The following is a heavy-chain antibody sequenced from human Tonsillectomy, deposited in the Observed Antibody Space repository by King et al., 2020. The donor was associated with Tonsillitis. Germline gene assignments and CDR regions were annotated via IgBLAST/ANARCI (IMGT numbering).Heavy chain of an antibody. J-gene: IGHJ2*01. D-gene: IGHD3-22*01. CDR3: AKASSGYYSKDLYFDL. CDR2: ISWDGGST. Sequence: VQLVESGGVVVQPGGSLRLSCAASGFTFDDYTMHWVRQAPGKGLEWVSLISWDGGSTYYADSVKGRFTISRDNSKNSLYLQMNSLRTEDTALYYCAKASSGYYSKDLYFDLWGRGTLVTVSS. V-gene: IGHV3-43*01. CDR1: GFTFDDYT.